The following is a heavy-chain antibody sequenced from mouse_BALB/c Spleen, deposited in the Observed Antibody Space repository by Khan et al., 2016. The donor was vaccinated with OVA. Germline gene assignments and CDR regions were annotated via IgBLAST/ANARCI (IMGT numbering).Heavy chain of an antibody. V-gene: IGHV3-8*02. CDR1: GDSITSDY. CDR3: EGDGGDHEVFDV. D-gene: IGHD2-13*01. J-gene: IGHJ1*01. Sequence: EVKLLESGPSLVKPSQTLSLTCSVTGDSITSDYWNWIRKFPGNKLEYLGYISYSGSTYYNPSLKTRISITRDTSKNQYFLQLNSVTAEDTATYLCEGDGGDHEVFDVWGEGTTVTVSS. CDR2: ISYSGST.